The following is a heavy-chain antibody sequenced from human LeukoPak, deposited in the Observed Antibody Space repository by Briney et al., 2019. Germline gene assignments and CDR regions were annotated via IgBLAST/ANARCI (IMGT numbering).Heavy chain of an antibody. Sequence: GGSLRLSCAASGFSFSSYWMTWVRQAPGKGLEWVANIRHDGTEKYYVDSMKGRFTISRDNSKNTLYLQMNSLRAEDTAVYYCAKPDTAMVTYYYGMDVWGQGTTVTVSS. V-gene: IGHV3-7*03. D-gene: IGHD5-18*01. CDR2: IRHDGTEK. J-gene: IGHJ6*02. CDR1: GFSFSSYW. CDR3: AKPDTAMVTYYYGMDV.